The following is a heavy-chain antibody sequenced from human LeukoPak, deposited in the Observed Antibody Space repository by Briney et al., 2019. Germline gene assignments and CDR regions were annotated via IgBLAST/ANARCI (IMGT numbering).Heavy chain of an antibody. V-gene: IGHV3-74*01. J-gene: IGHJ4*02. CDR3: AREILAPGKTHDY. CDR1: GFTFSNYW. CDR2: INDDGSAT. Sequence: PGWSLTLPCAASGFTFSNYWMHWVRQVPGKGLVGVSRINDDGSATFYADSVKGRFTISRDNAKNTLFLQMSSLRAEDTAVYFCAREILAPGKTHDYWGQGTLVTVPS.